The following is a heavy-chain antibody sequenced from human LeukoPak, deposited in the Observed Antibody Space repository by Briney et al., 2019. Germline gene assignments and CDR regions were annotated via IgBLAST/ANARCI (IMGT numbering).Heavy chain of an antibody. V-gene: IGHV5-51*01. D-gene: IGHD2-2*02. CDR1: GYSFTSYW. CDR3: ARRRYCSSTSCYRVVHFDY. CDR2: IYPGDSDT. Sequence: GAFLKISCKGSGYSFTSYWIGWVRQMPGKGLEWMGVIYPGDSDTRYSASFQGQVTISADKSISTAYLQWSSLKASDTAMYYCARRRYCSSTSCYRVVHFDYWGQGTLVTVSS. J-gene: IGHJ4*02.